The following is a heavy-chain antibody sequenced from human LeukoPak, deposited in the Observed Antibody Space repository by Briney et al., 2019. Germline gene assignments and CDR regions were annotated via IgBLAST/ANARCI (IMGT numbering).Heavy chain of an antibody. CDR1: GFTFSSYG. V-gene: IGHV3-30*18. Sequence: PGRSLRLSCAASGFTFSSYGMHWVRQAPGKGLEWVAVISYDGSNKYYADSVKGRFTISRDNSKNTLYLQMNSLRAEDTAVYYCAKGGRNDYLWGSYRPYDVFDMWGQGTMVTVSS. J-gene: IGHJ3*02. CDR2: ISYDGSNK. CDR3: AKGGRNDYLWGSYRPYDVFDM. D-gene: IGHD3-16*02.